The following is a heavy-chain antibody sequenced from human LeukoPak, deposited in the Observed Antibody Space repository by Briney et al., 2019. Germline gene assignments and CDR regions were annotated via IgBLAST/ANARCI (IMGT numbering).Heavy chain of an antibody. CDR3: ARGQWLYAY. Sequence: PSETLSLTCAVYGGSFSGYYWSWIRQPPGKGLEWIGEINHSGSTNYNPSLKSRVTISVDTSKNQFSLKLSSVTAADTAVYYCARGQWLYAYWGQGTLVTVSS. CDR1: GGSFSGYY. CDR2: INHSGST. D-gene: IGHD6-19*01. V-gene: IGHV4-34*01. J-gene: IGHJ4*02.